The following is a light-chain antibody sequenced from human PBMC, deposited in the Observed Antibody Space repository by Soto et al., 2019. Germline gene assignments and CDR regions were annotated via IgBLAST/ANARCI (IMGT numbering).Light chain of an antibody. Sequence: QSALTQPRSVSGSPGQSVTISCTGTSSDVGDYNYVSWYQQHLGKAPKFIIYEVSKRPSGVPDRFSGSKSGNTASLTISGLQAEDEADYYCCSYAGTYTVVFGRGTKLTVL. CDR2: EVS. V-gene: IGLV2-11*01. CDR1: SSDVGDYNY. CDR3: CSYAGTYTVV. J-gene: IGLJ2*01.